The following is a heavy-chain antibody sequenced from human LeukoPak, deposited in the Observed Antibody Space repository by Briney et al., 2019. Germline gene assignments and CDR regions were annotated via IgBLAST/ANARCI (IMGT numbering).Heavy chain of an antibody. CDR1: RDSIRSSHYY. D-gene: IGHD4-11*01. V-gene: IGHV4-39*02. CDR2: IYSGGET. Sequence: SETLFLTCTVSRDSIRSSHYYWGWIRQSPGKGLEWIGSIYSGGETHYNPSLNSRVTIFLDTSKNRFSLNLISVTATDTAVYYCVRDYSNFVQGDWGQGTLVTVSS. J-gene: IGHJ4*02. CDR3: VRDYSNFVQGD.